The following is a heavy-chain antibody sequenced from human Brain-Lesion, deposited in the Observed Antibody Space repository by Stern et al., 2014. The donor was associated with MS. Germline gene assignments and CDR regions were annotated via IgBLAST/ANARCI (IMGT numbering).Heavy chain of an antibody. CDR3: ARIFGGNFDN. J-gene: IGHJ4*02. Sequence: VQLLESGSGLVKPSQTLSLTCAVSGGSISSGDYSWSWIRQPPGKSLEWIGYIVHSGSPYYNPSLKSRVSISVDRSKNQFSLKLSSVTAADTAMYYCARIFGGNFDNWGQGTLVTVSS. V-gene: IGHV4-30-2*01. CDR2: IVHSGSP. CDR1: GGSISSGDYS. D-gene: IGHD4-23*01.